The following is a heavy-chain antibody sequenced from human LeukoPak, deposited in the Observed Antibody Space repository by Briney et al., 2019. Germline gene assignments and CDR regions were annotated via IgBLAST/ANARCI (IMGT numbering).Heavy chain of an antibody. Sequence: GGSLRLSCAASGFSFSDAWMTWVRQAPGKGLEWVSTISGGGDSTWNADSVKGRFTVSRDNSKNTLYLQMSSLRVEDTAVYYCAKRGSSETRWYPFDYWGQGTLVTVSS. J-gene: IGHJ4*02. V-gene: IGHV3-23*01. D-gene: IGHD2-15*01. CDR2: ISGGGDST. CDR3: AKRGSSETRWYPFDY. CDR1: GFSFSDAW.